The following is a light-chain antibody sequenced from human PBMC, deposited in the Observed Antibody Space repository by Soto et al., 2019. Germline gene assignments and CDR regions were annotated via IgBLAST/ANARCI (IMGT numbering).Light chain of an antibody. J-gene: IGLJ1*01. V-gene: IGLV2-14*01. CDR3: SSYTSGSTYV. CDR1: SSDVGGYNY. Sequence: QSVLTQPASVSGSPGQSITISCTGTSSDVGGYNYVSWYQQHPGKAPKLIIYEVSNRPSEISNRFSGSKSGNTASLTISGLQAEDEAHYYCSSYTSGSTYVFGTGTKLTVL. CDR2: EVS.